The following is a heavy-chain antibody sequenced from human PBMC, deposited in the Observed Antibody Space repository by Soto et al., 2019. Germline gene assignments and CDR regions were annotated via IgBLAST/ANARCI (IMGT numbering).Heavy chain of an antibody. CDR2: VNPILSMS. CDR3: ATSYGSGYRAFDY. CDR1: GDTFSFYT. D-gene: IGHD3-10*01. J-gene: IGHJ4*02. Sequence: QVQLVQSGAELKKPGSSVKVSCKASGDTFSFYTINWVRQAPGLGLEWMGRVNPILSMSNYAQKFQGRVTMTADKSTSTAYMGLRSLRSEDTAFYYCATSYGSGYRAFDYWGQGAQVTVSS. V-gene: IGHV1-69*02.